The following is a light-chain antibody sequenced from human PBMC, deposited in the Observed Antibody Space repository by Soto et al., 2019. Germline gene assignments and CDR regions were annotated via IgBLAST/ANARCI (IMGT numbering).Light chain of an antibody. CDR2: EVS. V-gene: IGLV2-8*01. Sequence: QSALTQPPSASGSPGQSVSISCTGTSSDVGGYNYVSWYQQHLGKAPKLMIYEVSKRPSGVPDRFSGSKSGNTASLTVSGLQAEDEADYYCSSYAGSNNFVFGGGTKVTVL. J-gene: IGLJ2*01. CDR1: SSDVGGYNY. CDR3: SSYAGSNNFV.